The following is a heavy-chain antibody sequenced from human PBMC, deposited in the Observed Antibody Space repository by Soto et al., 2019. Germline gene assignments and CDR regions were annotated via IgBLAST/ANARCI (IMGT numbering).Heavy chain of an antibody. CDR3: ARRFPLWFEP. D-gene: IGHD3-3*01. CDR2: INAGNGNT. V-gene: IGHV1-3*05. Sequence: QVQLVQSGAEEKKPGATVKVSCKASGYTFTSYAMDWVRQAPGKRLEWMGWINAGNGNTKYSQKFQGTVTSTRDTSASTAYMELSSLSSEDTAVYYCARRFPLWFEPWGQGPLVTVSS. J-gene: IGHJ5*02. CDR1: GYTFTSYA.